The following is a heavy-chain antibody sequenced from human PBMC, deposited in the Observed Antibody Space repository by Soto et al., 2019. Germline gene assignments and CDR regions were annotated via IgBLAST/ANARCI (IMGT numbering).Heavy chain of an antibody. D-gene: IGHD3-10*01. CDR1: GFPFSNFA. CDR2: IDAGNGKT. V-gene: IGHV1-3*01. J-gene: IGHJ4*02. CDR3: ASNWFGRYDY. Sequence: VHLVQSATEVKNPGASVKVSCKTSGFPFSNFAMHWVRQAPGQRLEWMGWIDAGNGKTYYSETLQGRVTITRDTSATTVNMELKSLRSEDTAVYYCASNWFGRYDYWGQGTLVTVSS.